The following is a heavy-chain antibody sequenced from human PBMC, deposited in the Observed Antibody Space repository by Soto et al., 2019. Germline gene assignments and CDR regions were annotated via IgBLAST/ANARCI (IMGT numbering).Heavy chain of an antibody. J-gene: IGHJ4*02. Sequence: GGSLRLSCAASGFTFDDYIMHWVRQAPGKGLEWVSLISWDGGTTYYADSVKGRFTISRDNSKNSLYLQMNSLRTEDTALYYCAKDGNSGGYYLFDYWGQGTLVTVSS. D-gene: IGHD1-26*01. CDR1: GFTFDDYI. V-gene: IGHV3-43*01. CDR3: AKDGNSGGYYLFDY. CDR2: ISWDGGTT.